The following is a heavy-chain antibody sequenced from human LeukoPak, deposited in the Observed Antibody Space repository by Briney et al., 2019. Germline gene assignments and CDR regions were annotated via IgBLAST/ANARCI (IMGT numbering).Heavy chain of an antibody. CDR1: GGSISSYH. D-gene: IGHD3-10*01. V-gene: IGHV4-59*08. Sequence: SETLSLTCTVSGGSISSYHWSWIRQPPGKGLEWIGYISHGGSTNYNPSLKSRVTISVDTSKNQFSLKLSSVTAADTAVYYCARTSRHYYGSGSNLTPWPVGMDVWGQGTTVTVSS. CDR2: ISHGGST. CDR3: ARTSRHYYGSGSNLTPWPVGMDV. J-gene: IGHJ6*02.